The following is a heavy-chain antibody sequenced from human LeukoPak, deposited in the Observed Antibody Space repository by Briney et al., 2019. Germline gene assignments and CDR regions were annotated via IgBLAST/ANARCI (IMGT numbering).Heavy chain of an antibody. V-gene: IGHV1-2*02. Sequence: ASVKVSCKASGYTFTGYYMHWVRQAPGQGLEWMGWINPNSGGTNYAQKFQGRVTMTRDTSISTAYMELSRLRSDDTAVYYCARSRALWFEAGNWGAFDIWAKGQWSPSLQ. CDR2: INPNSGGT. CDR1: GYTFTGYY. J-gene: IGHJ3*02. D-gene: IGHD3-10*01. CDR3: ARSRALWFEAGNWGAFDI.